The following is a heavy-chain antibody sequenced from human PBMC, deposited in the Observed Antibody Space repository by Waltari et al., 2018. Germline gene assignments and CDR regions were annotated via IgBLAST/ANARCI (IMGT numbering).Heavy chain of an antibody. D-gene: IGHD3-9*01. Sequence: QLQLQESGPGLVKPSETLSLTCTVSGGSISSSSYYWGWIRQPPGKGLEWVAVISYDGSNKYYADSVKCRFTISRDNSKNTLYLQMNSLRAEDTAVYYCARSDDILTALDYWGQGTLVTVSS. CDR2: ISYDGSNK. J-gene: IGHJ4*02. CDR1: GGSISSSS. V-gene: IGHV3-30-3*01. CDR3: ARSDDILTALDY.